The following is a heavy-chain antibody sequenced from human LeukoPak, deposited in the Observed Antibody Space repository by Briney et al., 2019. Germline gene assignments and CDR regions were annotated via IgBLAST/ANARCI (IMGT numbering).Heavy chain of an antibody. CDR1: GYSFTTSW. J-gene: IGHJ4*02. CDR3: ARLGYCRSSMCYSVDY. V-gene: IGHV5-51*01. CDR2: IYPGDSDT. Sequence: GESLEISCKGSGYSFTTSWIGWVRQLPGKGLEWMGIIYPGDSDTRYSPSFQGQVTISADKSISTACLQWSGLKASDTATYYCARLGYCRSSMCYSVDYWGQGTLVTVSS. D-gene: IGHD2-15*01.